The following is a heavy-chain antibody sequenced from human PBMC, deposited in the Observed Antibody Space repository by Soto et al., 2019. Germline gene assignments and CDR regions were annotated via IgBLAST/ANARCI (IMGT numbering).Heavy chain of an antibody. CDR2: IKQDGSEK. D-gene: IGHD3-10*01. V-gene: IGHV3-7*04. J-gene: IGHJ3*02. CDR1: GFTLSSYW. CDR3: ARGAGSYFRRVVGAFDI. Sequence: PGGSLRLSCAASGFTLSSYWMTWVRQAPGKGLEWVANIKQDGSEKFYVDSVKGRFTISRDNAKNSLYMQMNSLRAEDTAVYYCARGAGSYFRRVVGAFDIWGQGTMVTVSS.